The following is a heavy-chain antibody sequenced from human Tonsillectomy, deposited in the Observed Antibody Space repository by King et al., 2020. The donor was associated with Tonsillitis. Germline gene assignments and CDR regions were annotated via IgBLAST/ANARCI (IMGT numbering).Heavy chain of an antibody. CDR3: ARGFTLVRGVNNYYDYGIDV. J-gene: IGHJ6*02. CDR1: GGSISSGDYH. Sequence: VQLQESGPGLVKPSQTLSLTCTVSGGSISSGDYHWSWIRQSPGKGLEWIGYICNSGSTYYNPSLKSRVTISVDTSKNQFSLELSSVTAADTAVYYCARGFTLVRGVNNYYDYGIDVWGQGTTVTVSS. CDR2: ICNSGST. D-gene: IGHD3-10*01. V-gene: IGHV4-30-4*01.